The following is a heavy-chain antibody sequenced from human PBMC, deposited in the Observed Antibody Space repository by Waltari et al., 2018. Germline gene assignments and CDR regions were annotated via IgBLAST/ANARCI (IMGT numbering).Heavy chain of an antibody. CDR2: VSASGP. Sequence: VELQESGPGLVKPSETLSLICSVSGGPFSNYYCNWIRRPPGKGLEWIGYVSASGPYYNPSLQSRVAISLDTSKRQFSLRLSSVTAADTAVYYCARDSGLVGAQYNYVYYGLDVWGPGTTVTVSS. J-gene: IGHJ6*02. V-gene: IGHV4-59*01. D-gene: IGHD2-8*02. CDR3: ARDSGLVGAQYNYVYYGLDV. CDR1: GGPFSNYY.